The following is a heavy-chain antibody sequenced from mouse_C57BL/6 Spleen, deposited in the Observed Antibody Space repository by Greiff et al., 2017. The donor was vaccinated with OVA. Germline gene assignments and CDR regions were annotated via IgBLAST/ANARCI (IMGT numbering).Heavy chain of an antibody. J-gene: IGHJ4*01. Sequence: QVQLQQPGAELVKPGASVKLSCKASGYTFTSYWMQWVKQRPGQGLEWSGEIDPSDSYTNYNQKFKGKATFTVDTSSSTAYMQLSSLTSEDSAVYYCASGGSYAMDYWGQGTSVTVSS. CDR3: ASGGSYAMDY. CDR2: IDPSDSYT. V-gene: IGHV1-50*01. CDR1: GYTFTSYW.